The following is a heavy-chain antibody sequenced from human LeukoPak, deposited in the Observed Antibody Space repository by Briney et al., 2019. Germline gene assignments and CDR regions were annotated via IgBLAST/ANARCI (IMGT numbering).Heavy chain of an antibody. CDR2: INPSGGST. CDR1: GYTFTSYY. Sequence: ASVKVSCKASGYTFTSYYMHWVRQAPGQGLEWMGIINPSGGSTSYAQKFQGRVTMTRDTSTSTVYMELSSLRSEDTAVYYCARGSMTTVTKGAKKFDYWGQGTLVTVPS. CDR3: ARGSMTTVTKGAKKFDY. J-gene: IGHJ4*02. D-gene: IGHD4-11*01. V-gene: IGHV1-46*01.